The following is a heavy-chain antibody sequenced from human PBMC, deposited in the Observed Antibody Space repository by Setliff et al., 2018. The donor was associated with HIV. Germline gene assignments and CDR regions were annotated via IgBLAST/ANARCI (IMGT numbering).Heavy chain of an antibody. J-gene: IGHJ4*02. CDR1: GYTFTNYF. Sequence: VASVKVSCKASGYTFTNYFMHWVRQAPGEGLEWVGRVDPEDGETRYAMKFQGSVTISADTSTDTTYLSLTSLRSQDTAVYYCATVRIVGATEFDYWGQGTEVTVSS. CDR3: ATVRIVGATEFDY. D-gene: IGHD1-26*01. CDR2: VDPEDGET. V-gene: IGHV1-69-2*01.